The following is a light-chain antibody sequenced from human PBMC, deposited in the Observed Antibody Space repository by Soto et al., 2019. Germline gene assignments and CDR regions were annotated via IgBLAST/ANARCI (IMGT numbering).Light chain of an antibody. CDR1: QSVSSD. J-gene: IGKJ5*01. CDR3: QQRSNWRIT. Sequence: EIVLTQSPANLSLSPGERATLSCRASQSVSSDLAWYQQKPGQAPRLPIYDSSTRATGIPARFSGSGSGTDFPLTISGLEPEDFAVYYWQQRSNWRITFGQGTRLEIK. V-gene: IGKV3-11*01. CDR2: DSS.